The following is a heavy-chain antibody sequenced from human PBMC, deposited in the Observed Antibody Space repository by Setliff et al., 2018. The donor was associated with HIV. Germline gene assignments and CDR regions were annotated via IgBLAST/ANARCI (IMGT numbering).Heavy chain of an antibody. J-gene: IGHJ5*02. CDR3: ARRVDASGSFPDKNWFDT. CDR1: GDSISSYS. D-gene: IGHD3-10*01. V-gene: IGHV4-4*09. CDR2: IFSSGST. Sequence: PSETLSLTCTVSGDSISSYSWNWIRQSPGGGLEWIGFIFSSGSTKYNPSLQSRVSMSMDTSKTQFSLGLTSVTAAYTAVYYCARRVDASGSFPDKNWFDTWGQGSLVTVSS.